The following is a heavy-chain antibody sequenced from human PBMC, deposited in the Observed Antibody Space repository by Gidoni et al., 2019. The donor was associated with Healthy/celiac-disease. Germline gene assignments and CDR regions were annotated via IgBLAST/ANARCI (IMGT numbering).Heavy chain of an antibody. CDR3: ARDRADGLLWFGESYYFDY. CDR1: GDSVPSNSAA. Sequence: QVQLQQSGPGLVKPSQTLSLTCAISGDSVPSNSAAWNWIRQSPSRGLEWLGRTYYRSKWYNDYAVSVKSRITINPVTSKNQFSLQLNSVTPEDTAVYYCARDRADGLLWFGESYYFDYWGQGTLVTVSS. CDR2: TYYRSKWYN. D-gene: IGHD3-10*01. J-gene: IGHJ4*02. V-gene: IGHV6-1*01.